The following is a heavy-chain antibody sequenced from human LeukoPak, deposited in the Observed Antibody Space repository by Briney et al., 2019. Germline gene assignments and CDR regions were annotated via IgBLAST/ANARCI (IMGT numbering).Heavy chain of an antibody. CDR1: GYTFTGHY. V-gene: IGHV1-2*02. J-gene: IGHJ4*02. D-gene: IGHD6-13*01. Sequence: ASVMVSCKASGYTFTGHYMHWVRQAPGQGLEWMGWINPTSGGTNFAQKLQGRVTMTRDTSISTAYMELSRLTSDDTAVYYCARDPTGEQQVAPYYFDYWGQGTLVTVSS. CDR3: ARDPTGEQQVAPYYFDY. CDR2: INPTSGGT.